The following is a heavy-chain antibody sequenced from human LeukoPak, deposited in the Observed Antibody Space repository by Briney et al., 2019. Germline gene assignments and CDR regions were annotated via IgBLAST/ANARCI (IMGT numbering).Heavy chain of an antibody. V-gene: IGHV4-39*01. CDR2: IHYSGTT. J-gene: IGHJ4*02. Sequence: SETLSPTCTVSGVSISSSNKFWGWIRRPPGKGLEWIGSIHYSGTTYYIPSLKSRVTISVDTSKNQFSLKLSSVTAADTAVYYCARHEEEDGYNAKTFDSWGQGTLVTVSS. D-gene: IGHD5-24*01. CDR1: GVSISSSNKF. CDR3: ARHEEEDGYNAKTFDS.